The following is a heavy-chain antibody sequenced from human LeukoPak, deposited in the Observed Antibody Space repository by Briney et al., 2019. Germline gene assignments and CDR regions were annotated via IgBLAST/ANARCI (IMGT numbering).Heavy chain of an antibody. CDR1: GYPFTGYY. Sequence: ASVKVSCKASGYPFTGYYVHWVRQAPGHGLEWMGWVNPRNGGTHSAQKFQGRVSMTGDTSITTAYMELSSLRSEDTAVYYCARLDSSGWYGEDWFDPWGQGTLVTVSS. CDR3: ARLDSSGWYGEDWFDP. V-gene: IGHV1-2*02. J-gene: IGHJ5*02. CDR2: VNPRNGGT. D-gene: IGHD6-19*01.